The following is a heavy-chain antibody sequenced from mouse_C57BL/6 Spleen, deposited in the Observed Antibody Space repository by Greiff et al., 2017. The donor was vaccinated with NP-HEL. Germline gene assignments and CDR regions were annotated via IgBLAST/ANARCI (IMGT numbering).Heavy chain of an antibody. CDR1: GYTFTSYG. J-gene: IGHJ1*03. V-gene: IGHV1-81*01. Sequence: VKLQESGAELARPGASVKLSCKASGYTFTSYGISWVKQRTGQGLEWIGEIYPRSGNTYYNEKFKGKATLTADKSSSTAYMELRSLTSEDSAVYFCARIENYEGYFDVWGTGTTVTVSS. CDR2: IYPRSGNT. CDR3: ARIENYEGYFDV. D-gene: IGHD1-1*01.